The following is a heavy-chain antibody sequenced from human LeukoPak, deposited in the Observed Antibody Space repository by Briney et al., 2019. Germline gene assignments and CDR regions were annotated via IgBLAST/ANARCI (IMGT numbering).Heavy chain of an antibody. CDR1: GFTFSNYW. J-gene: IGHJ6*03. D-gene: IGHD4-11*01. CDR3: AKVTVTNYYYYYMDV. CDR2: INTDGSST. V-gene: IGHV3-74*01. Sequence: PGGSLRLSCAASGFTFSNYWMHWVRQAPGKGLVWVSRINTDGSSTSYVDSVKGRFTISRDNAKNTLYLQMNSLRAEDTAVYYCAKVTVTNYYYYYMDVWGKGTTVTISS.